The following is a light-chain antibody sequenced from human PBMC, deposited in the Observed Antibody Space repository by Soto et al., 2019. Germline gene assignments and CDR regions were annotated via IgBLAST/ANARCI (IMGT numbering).Light chain of an antibody. CDR2: ANS. CDR3: QSYDSSLSVV. J-gene: IGLJ2*01. V-gene: IGLV1-40*01. CDR1: RSNIGAGYN. Sequence: QSALTQPPSVSGAPGQRVTISCTGSRSNIGAGYNVHWYQQLPGTAPKVLIYANSNRPSGVPDRFSGSKSGTSASLAITGLQAEDEADYYCQSYDSSLSVVFGGGTKGTIL.